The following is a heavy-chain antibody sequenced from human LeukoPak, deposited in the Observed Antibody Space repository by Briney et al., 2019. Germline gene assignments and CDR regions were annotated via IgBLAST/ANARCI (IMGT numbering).Heavy chain of an antibody. CDR1: ACSISSSSYY. CDR2: IDYSWRT. D-gene: IGHD1-1*01. CDR3: ARKKTGATSGLDV. J-gene: IGHJ6*02. V-gene: IGHV4-39*01. Sequence: SAETLSLTCTVSACSISSSSYYWGWIRQPPGEGPESIGSIDYSWRTHDNPSLKSRVSISVDTSKNQFYMKLSSVTAADTAVYYCARKKTGATSGLDVWGQGTTVTVSS.